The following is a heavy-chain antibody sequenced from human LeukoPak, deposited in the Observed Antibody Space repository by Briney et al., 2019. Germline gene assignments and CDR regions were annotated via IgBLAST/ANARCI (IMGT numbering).Heavy chain of an antibody. CDR3: ARWGAAHSTEIDAFDI. CDR1: GYTFTSYG. D-gene: IGHD2-21*02. Sequence: ASVKVSCKASGYTFTSYGISWVRQAPGQGLEWMGWMSAYNGNTNYAQKLQGRVTMTTDTSTSTAYMELRSLRSDDTAVYYCARWGAAHSTEIDAFDIWGQGTMVTVSS. CDR2: MSAYNGNT. J-gene: IGHJ3*02. V-gene: IGHV1-18*01.